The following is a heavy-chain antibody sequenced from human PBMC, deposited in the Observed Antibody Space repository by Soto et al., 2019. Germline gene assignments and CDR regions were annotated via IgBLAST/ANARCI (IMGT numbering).Heavy chain of an antibody. CDR3: ARGRLLWFGESYYYYGMDV. V-gene: IGHV4-34*01. D-gene: IGHD3-10*01. CDR1: GGSFSGYY. Sequence: SETLSLTCAVYGGSFSGYYWSWIRQPPGKWLEWIGEINHSGSTNYNPSLKSRVTISVDTSKNQFSLKLSSVTAADTAVYYCARGRLLWFGESYYYYGMDVWGQGTTVNVSS. CDR2: INHSGST. J-gene: IGHJ6*02.